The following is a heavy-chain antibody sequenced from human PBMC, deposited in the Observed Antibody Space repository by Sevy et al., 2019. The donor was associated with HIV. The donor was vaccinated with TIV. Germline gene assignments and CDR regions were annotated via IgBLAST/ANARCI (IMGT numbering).Heavy chain of an antibody. CDR3: AKDRIWELGDAFDI. CDR1: GFTFSSYA. D-gene: IGHD1-7*01. CDR2: LSGNGGST. J-gene: IGHJ3*02. Sequence: GESLKISCAASGFTFSSYAMSWVRQAPGMGLEWVSGLSGNGGSTNYADSVKGRFALSRDNSKNTLYLQMNNLRAEDTAIYFCAKDRIWELGDAFDIWGQGTMVTVSS. V-gene: IGHV3-23*01.